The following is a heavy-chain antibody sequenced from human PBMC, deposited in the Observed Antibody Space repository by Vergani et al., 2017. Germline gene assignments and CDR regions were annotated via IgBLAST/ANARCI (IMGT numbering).Heavy chain of an antibody. Sequence: EVQRLESGGDLVQPGGSLRLSCAASGFTFNHYAMNWVRQAPGKGLEWVSGISGSGGSTYYAGSVKGRFTISRDSSKNTLYLQMNSLSAGDTAVYYCAKANPRNSGYDYLYYYHAMDVWGQGTTVTVSS. D-gene: IGHD5-12*01. CDR3: AKANPRNSGYDYLYYYHAMDV. CDR2: ISGSGGST. CDR1: GFTFNHYA. J-gene: IGHJ6*02. V-gene: IGHV3-23*01.